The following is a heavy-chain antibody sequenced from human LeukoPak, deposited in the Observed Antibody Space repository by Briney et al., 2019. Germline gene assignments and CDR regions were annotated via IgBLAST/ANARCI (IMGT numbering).Heavy chain of an antibody. D-gene: IGHD3-10*01. Sequence: SETLSLTCTVSGGSISSSGYYWSWIRQPAGKGLEWIGRIYSNGNTNYNPSLKSRVPISEDMSKNQFSLKLSSVTAADTAVYYCARAPSGYGSGTYYSHYMDVWGTGTTVTVSS. V-gene: IGHV4-61*02. CDR2: IYSNGNT. J-gene: IGHJ6*03. CDR1: GGSISSSGYY. CDR3: ARAPSGYGSGTYYSHYMDV.